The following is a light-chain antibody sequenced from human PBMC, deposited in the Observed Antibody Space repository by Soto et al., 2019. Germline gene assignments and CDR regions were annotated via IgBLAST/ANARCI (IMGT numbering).Light chain of an antibody. V-gene: IGKV1-5*01. CDR1: HSISRW. Sequence: DIPMTQSPSTLSASAGDRVTITCRASHSISRWLAWYRQKPGKAPELLVYDASNLKSGVPSRFSGSGSGTEFTLTISGLQPDDFATYYCQQYNSNFGQGTKLEIK. CDR2: DAS. J-gene: IGKJ2*01. CDR3: QQYNSN.